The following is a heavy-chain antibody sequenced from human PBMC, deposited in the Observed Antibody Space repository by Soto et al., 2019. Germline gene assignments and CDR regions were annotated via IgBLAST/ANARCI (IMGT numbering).Heavy chain of an antibody. D-gene: IGHD3-10*01. CDR3: ARIKNYYGSGSYYIFDY. V-gene: IGHV5-51*01. J-gene: IGHJ4*02. CDR1: GYSFTSYW. Sequence: GESLKISCKGSGYSFTSYWIGWVRQMPGKGLEWMGIIYPGDSDTRYSPSFQGQVTISADKSISTAYLQWSSLKASDTAMYYCARIKNYYGSGSYYIFDYWGQGTLVTVSS. CDR2: IYPGDSDT.